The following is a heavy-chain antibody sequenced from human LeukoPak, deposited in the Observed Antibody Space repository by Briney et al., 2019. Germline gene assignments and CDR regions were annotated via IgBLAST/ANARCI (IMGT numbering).Heavy chain of an antibody. CDR1: GFTFSSYI. CDR2: ISTSSSYI. CDR3: ARGEWEPIGDMWGAHGQNWFDP. J-gene: IGHJ5*02. D-gene: IGHD1-26*01. V-gene: IGHV3-21*01. Sequence: KSGGSLRLSCAASGFTFSSYIMNWVRQAPGKGLEWVSSISTSSSYIYYADSVKGRFTISRDNAKNSLYLQMNSLRAEDTAVYYCARGEWEPIGDMWGAHGQNWFDPWGQGTLVTVSS.